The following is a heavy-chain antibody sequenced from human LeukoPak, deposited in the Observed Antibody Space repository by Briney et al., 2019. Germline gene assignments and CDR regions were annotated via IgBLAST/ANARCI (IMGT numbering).Heavy chain of an antibody. CDR2: ISGTSAYI. D-gene: IGHD2-15*01. V-gene: IGHV3-21*01. CDR1: GFDFNSYA. Sequence: KPGGSLRLSCVASGFDFNSYAMKWVRQAPGKGLEWVAAISGTSAYIYYADSLKGRFTVSRDNARNSVYLQMDSLRAEDTAVYYCARDERRYCSDGSCSPGDYWGQGTLVTASS. J-gene: IGHJ4*02. CDR3: ARDERRYCSDGSCSPGDY.